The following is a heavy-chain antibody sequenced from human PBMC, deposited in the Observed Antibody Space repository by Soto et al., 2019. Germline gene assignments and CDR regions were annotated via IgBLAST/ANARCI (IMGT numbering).Heavy chain of an antibody. CDR1: GFTFSSYG. CDR3: AKAGSTGYYGMDV. V-gene: IGHV3-30*18. D-gene: IGHD3-9*01. J-gene: IGHJ6*02. CDR2: ISYDGSNK. Sequence: GGSLRLSCAASGFTFSSYGMHWVRQAPGKGLEWVAVISYDGSNKYYADSVKGRFTISRDNSKNTLYLQMNSLRAEDTAVYYCAKAGSTGYYGMDVWGQGTTVTVSS.